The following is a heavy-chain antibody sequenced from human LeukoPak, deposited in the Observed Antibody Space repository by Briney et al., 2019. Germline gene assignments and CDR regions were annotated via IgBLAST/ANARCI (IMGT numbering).Heavy chain of an antibody. V-gene: IGHV4-4*02. CDR3: ARDGYYDSGGYLTDY. Sequence: SETLSLTCAVSGGSISSNNWWSWVRQPPGKGLEWIGEIYPSGSTNYNPSLKSRVTISVDKSKNQFSLKLSSVTAADTAVYHCARDGYYDSGGYLTDYWGQGTLVTVSS. CDR2: IYPSGST. CDR1: GGSISSNNW. J-gene: IGHJ4*02. D-gene: IGHD3-22*01.